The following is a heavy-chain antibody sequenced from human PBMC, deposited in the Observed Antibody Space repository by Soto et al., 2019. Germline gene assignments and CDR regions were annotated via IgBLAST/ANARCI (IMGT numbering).Heavy chain of an antibody. CDR2: INPNSGCT. CDR3: ARDLIGGYSYGSTTFDY. J-gene: IGHJ4*02. CDR1: GYTFTGYY. Sequence: GASVKVSCKASGYTFTGYYMHWVRQAPGQGLEWMGWINPNSGCTNYAQKFQGRVTMTRDTSISTAYMELSRLRSDDTSAYYCARDLIGGYSYGSTTFDYWGQGTLVTVSS. V-gene: IGHV1-2*02. D-gene: IGHD5-18*01.